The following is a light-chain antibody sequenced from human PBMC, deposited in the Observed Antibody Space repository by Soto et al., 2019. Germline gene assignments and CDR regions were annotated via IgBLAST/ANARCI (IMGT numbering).Light chain of an antibody. CDR1: QGIDTW. V-gene: IGKV1D-12*01. J-gene: IGKJ3*01. Sequence: DIQMTQSPSSVSASVGDRVTITCRAGQGIDTWLAWFQQKPGEAPRLLVYDTSSLQSGVPSRFSGRRSGTDFTLTISSLQPEDFATYYCQQANSFPFTFGPGTKVDMK. CDR2: DTS. CDR3: QQANSFPFT.